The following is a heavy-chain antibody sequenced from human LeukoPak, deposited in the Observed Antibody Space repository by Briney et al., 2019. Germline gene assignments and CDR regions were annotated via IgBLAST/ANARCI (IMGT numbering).Heavy chain of an antibody. CDR2: ISGSGSYI. Sequence: KAGGSLRLSCSASGFIFSSYAMNLVRQAPGKGLEWVSSISGSGSYIHYADSMKGRFTISRDNAKKSVYLHMSRLRAEDTAVYYCARGLGSGDYVANAFDFWGRGTTVSVS. J-gene: IGHJ3*01. D-gene: IGHD4-17*01. CDR1: GFIFSSYA. CDR3: ARGLGSGDYVANAFDF. V-gene: IGHV3-21*01.